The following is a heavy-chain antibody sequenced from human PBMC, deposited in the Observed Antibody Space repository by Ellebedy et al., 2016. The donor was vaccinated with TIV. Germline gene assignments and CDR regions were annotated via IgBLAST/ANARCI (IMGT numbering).Heavy chain of an antibody. Sequence: GESLKISCAASGFAFSGYAMSWVRQSPGKGLEWVSTICGSGVSTDYADSVKGRFTISRDYSKDTLYLQMNSLRAEDTAVYYCAKNRGWDSSRWFDHWGQGTLVTVSS. D-gene: IGHD6-13*01. J-gene: IGHJ5*02. CDR2: ICGSGVST. CDR1: GFAFSGYA. CDR3: AKNRGWDSSRWFDH. V-gene: IGHV3-23*01.